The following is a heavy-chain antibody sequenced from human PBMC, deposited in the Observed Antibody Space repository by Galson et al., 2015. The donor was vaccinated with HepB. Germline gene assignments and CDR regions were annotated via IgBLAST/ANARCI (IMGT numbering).Heavy chain of an antibody. D-gene: IGHD2/OR15-2a*01. Sequence: LSLTCTVSGGSVSSGSYYWSWIRQPPGKGLEWIGFIYYSGSTNYNPSLKSRVTISVDTSKNQFSLKLSSVTAADTAVYYCARFLYCYYGMDVWGQGTTVTVSS. CDR2: IYYSGST. CDR1: GGSVSSGSYY. V-gene: IGHV4-61*01. CDR3: ARFLYCYYGMDV. J-gene: IGHJ6*02.